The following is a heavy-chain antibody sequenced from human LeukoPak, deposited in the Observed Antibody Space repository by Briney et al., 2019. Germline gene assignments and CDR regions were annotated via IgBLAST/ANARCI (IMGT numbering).Heavy chain of an antibody. CDR1: GGSISSYY. CDR3: AREGSSSFDY. V-gene: IGHV4-59*12. CDR2: IYYSGST. Sequence: NPSETLSLTCTVSGGSISSYYWSWIRQPPGKGLEWIGYIYYSGSTNYNPSLKSRVTISVDTSKNQFSLQLNSVTPEDTAVYYCAREGSSSFDYWGQGTLVTVSS. J-gene: IGHJ4*02. D-gene: IGHD2-2*01.